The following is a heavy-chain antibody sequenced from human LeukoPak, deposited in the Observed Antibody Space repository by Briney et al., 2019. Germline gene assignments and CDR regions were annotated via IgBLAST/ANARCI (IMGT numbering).Heavy chain of an antibody. Sequence: ASVKVSCKASGYTFTSYAMNWVRQAPGQGLEWMGWINTNTGNPTYAQGFTGRFVFSLDTSVSTAYLQISSLKAEDTAVYYCATLYDSSGYYLGNYYYMDVWGKGTTVTVSS. CDR2: INTNTGNP. D-gene: IGHD3-22*01. CDR3: ATLYDSSGYYLGNYYYMDV. CDR1: GYTFTSYA. J-gene: IGHJ6*03. V-gene: IGHV7-4-1*02.